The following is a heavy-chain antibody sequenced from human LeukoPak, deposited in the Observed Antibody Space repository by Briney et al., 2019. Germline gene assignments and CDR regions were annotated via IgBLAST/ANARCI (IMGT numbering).Heavy chain of an antibody. J-gene: IGHJ4*02. V-gene: IGHV3-23*01. CDR1: GFSFANSV. CDR2: ISGSGDRT. Sequence: GGSLRLSCAASGFSFANSVISWIRQAPGKGPEWVSAISGSGDRTDYADSVRGRFTISRDNSKSTLYLQMNSLRVEDTAIYYCAIREPIGYWGQGSLVAVSP. D-gene: IGHD6-13*01. CDR3: AIREPIGY.